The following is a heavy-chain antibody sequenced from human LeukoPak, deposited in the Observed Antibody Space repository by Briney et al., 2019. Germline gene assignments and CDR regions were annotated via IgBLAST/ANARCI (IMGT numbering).Heavy chain of an antibody. V-gene: IGHV4-34*01. CDR1: GGSFSGYY. D-gene: IGHD4-17*01. CDR2: INHSGST. J-gene: IGHJ5*02. CDR3: ARGEYGDLRWFDP. Sequence: SGTLSLTCAVYGGSFSGYYWSWIRQPPGKGLEWIGEINHSGSTNYNPSLKSRVTISVDTSKNQFSLKLSSVTAADTAVYYCARGEYGDLRWFDPWGQGTLVTVSS.